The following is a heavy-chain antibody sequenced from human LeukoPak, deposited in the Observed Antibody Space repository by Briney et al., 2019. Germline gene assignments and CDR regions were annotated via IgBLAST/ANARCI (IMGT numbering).Heavy chain of an antibody. CDR2: IFPGASET. Sequence: LGASLKISCQASGSIFSIYWIGWVRQLPGKGLEWMGIIFPGASETRYSPSFQGQVTISVDKSISTAYLYWSSLKASDSAIYYCARVRSGDFMGHDDAFDMWGQGTKVTVSS. CDR3: ARVRSGDFMGHDDAFDM. V-gene: IGHV5-51*01. CDR1: GSIFSIYW. J-gene: IGHJ3*02. D-gene: IGHD4-17*01.